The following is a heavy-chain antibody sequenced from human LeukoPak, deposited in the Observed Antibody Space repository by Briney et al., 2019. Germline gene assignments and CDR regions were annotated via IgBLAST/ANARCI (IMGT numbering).Heavy chain of an antibody. Sequence: GASVKVSCKASGGTFSSYAISWVRQAPGQGLEWMGGIIPIFGTANYAQKFQGRVTITADESTSTAYMELSSLRSADTAVYYCARGGAGWFDPWGQGTLVTVSS. CDR1: GGTFSSYA. V-gene: IGHV1-69*13. CDR3: ARGGAGWFDP. CDR2: IIPIFGTA. J-gene: IGHJ5*02.